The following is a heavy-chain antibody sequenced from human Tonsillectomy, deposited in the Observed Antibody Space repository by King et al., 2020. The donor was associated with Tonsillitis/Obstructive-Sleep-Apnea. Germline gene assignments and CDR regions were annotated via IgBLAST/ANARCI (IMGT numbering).Heavy chain of an antibody. CDR2: INPSEGRP. J-gene: IGHJ4*02. Sequence: VQLVESGAEVKKPGASVKVSCKAYGYTFTRYYIHWVRQAPGEGLELVGIINPSEGRPNYAQKCQGRGNMTRDTSTNTVHMELSSLTSEDTAVYYCARDDKDDRYFDYWGQGTLVTVSS. CDR3: ARDDKDDRYFDY. D-gene: IGHD2-15*01. CDR1: GYTFTRYY. V-gene: IGHV1-46*01.